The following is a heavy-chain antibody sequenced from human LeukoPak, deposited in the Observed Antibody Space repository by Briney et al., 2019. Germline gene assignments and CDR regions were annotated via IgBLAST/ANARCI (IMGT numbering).Heavy chain of an antibody. CDR2: INWNSDSI. V-gene: IGHV3-9*01. CDR3: AKDTDSNIGWSHIDY. Sequence: GGSLRLSCAASGFTFDDYAMHWVRPAPGKGLEWVSGINWNSDSIGYADSVKGRFTISRDNAKNSLYLQMNSLIPEDTAFYYCAKDTDSNIGWSHIDYWGQGTLVTVSS. D-gene: IGHD6-19*01. J-gene: IGHJ4*02. CDR1: GFTFDDYA.